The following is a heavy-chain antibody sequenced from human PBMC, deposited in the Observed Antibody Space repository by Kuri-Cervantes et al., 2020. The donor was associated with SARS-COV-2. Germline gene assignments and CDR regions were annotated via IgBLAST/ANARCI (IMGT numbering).Heavy chain of an antibody. J-gene: IGHJ4*02. CDR2: IFSNDEK. Sequence: SGPTLVKPTETLTLTCTVSGFSLSNARMGVSWIRQPPGKALEWLAHIFSNDEKSYSTSLKSRLTISKDTSKSQVVLTMTNMDPVDTATYYCALTNFGVVPEVDYWGQGTPGTVSS. CDR1: GFSLSNARMG. CDR3: ALTNFGVVPEVDY. D-gene: IGHD3-3*01. V-gene: IGHV2-26*01.